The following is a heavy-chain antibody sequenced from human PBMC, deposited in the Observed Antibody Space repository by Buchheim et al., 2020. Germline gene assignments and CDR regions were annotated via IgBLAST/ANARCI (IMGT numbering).Heavy chain of an antibody. V-gene: IGHV3-7*04. CDR1: GFTFSSYW. Sequence: EVQLVESGGGLVQPGGSLRLSCAASGFTFSSYWMIWVRQAPGKGLEWVAIIKQDGSEKSHVDSVKGRFTISRDIAKHSLSLQMNSLRAEDTAVYYCARGYSGSCDYWGQGTL. J-gene: IGHJ4*02. CDR2: IKQDGSEK. CDR3: ARGYSGSCDY. D-gene: IGHD1-26*01.